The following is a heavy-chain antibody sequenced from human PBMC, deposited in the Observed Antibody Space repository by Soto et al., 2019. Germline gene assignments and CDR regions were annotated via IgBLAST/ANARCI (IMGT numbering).Heavy chain of an antibody. CDR3: AMGDNYVTPTPQDV. J-gene: IGHJ6*02. V-gene: IGHV1-18*01. Sequence: QVQLVQSGDEVRKPGSSVKVSCKASGYIFVNYGIAWVRQAPGQGLEWMGWISPYSGNTHYASKVQGRLTMTTDTYTSASYMDLGILTSDDTSVYYCAMGDNYVTPTPQDVWGQGTTVTVSS. D-gene: IGHD3-16*01. CDR1: GYIFVNYG. CDR2: ISPYSGNT.